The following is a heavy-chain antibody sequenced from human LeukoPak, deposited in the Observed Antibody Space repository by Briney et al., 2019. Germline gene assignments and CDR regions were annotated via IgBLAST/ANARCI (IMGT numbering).Heavy chain of an antibody. CDR3: XRDLYSSGWPFDY. D-gene: IGHD6-19*01. CDR1: GFTFSSYA. Sequence: GGSLRLSCAASGFTFSSYAMHWVRQAPGKGLEWVAVISYDGSNKYYAGSVKGRFTISRDNSKNTLYLQMNSLRAEDTAVYYXXRDLYSSGWPFDYWGQGTLVTVSS. CDR2: ISYDGSNK. J-gene: IGHJ4*02. V-gene: IGHV3-30*04.